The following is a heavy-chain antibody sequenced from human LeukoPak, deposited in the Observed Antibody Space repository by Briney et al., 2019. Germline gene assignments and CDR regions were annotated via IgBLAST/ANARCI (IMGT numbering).Heavy chain of an antibody. D-gene: IGHD4-23*01. CDR3: ARATPTQNKVFDL. CDR1: GFTFGSYS. Sequence: GGSLRLSCAASGFTFGSYSMNWVRQAPGKGLEWISYISVSSSTTYYADSVKGRFTISRDNAKNSLYLQMNSLRDEDTAVYYCARATPTQNKVFDLWGRGTLVTFPS. CDR2: ISVSSSTT. V-gene: IGHV3-48*02. J-gene: IGHJ2*01.